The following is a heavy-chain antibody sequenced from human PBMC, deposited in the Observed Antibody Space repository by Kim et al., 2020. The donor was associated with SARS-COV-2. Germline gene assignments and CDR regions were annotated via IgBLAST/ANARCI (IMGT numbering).Heavy chain of an antibody. Sequence: GGSLRLSCAASGLVFSKVWISWFRQAPGTGLEWVGRIKSKAEGDATDYAASVEGRFTISRDDSKDTVHLHMNSLRTEDTALYFCNTAGDRLTAMAPPFDYWGQGTLVTVSS. J-gene: IGHJ4*02. CDR2: IKSKAEGDAT. CDR3: NTAGDRLTAMAPPFDY. V-gene: IGHV3-15*05. CDR1: GLVFSKVW. D-gene: IGHD5-18*01.